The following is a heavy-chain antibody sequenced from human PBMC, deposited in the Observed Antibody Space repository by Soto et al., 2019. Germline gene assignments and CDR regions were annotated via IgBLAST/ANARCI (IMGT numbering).Heavy chain of an antibody. CDR1: GYTFTNYV. V-gene: IGHV1-18*01. CDR3: ARSGEHPFDY. CDR2: ISPLKGNT. D-gene: IGHD5-12*01. J-gene: IGHJ4*02. Sequence: QVQLIKSAGEVKKPGASVKVSCKASGYTFTNYVIHWIRQAPGQGLEWMAWISPLKGNTNYAQKVQGRVTVTTDTSTNTVYMHLSGLRSDDTALYFCARSGEHPFDYWGQGSLVTVSS.